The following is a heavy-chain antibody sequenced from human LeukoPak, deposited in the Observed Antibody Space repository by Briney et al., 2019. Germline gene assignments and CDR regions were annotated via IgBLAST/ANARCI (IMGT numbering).Heavy chain of an antibody. D-gene: IGHD5-24*01. CDR2: INPGDSNT. CDR3: ARRDGYNYVDY. CDR1: GYSFTNFW. J-gene: IGHJ4*02. Sequence: GESLKISCKGSGYSFTNFWIAWVRQMHGTGLEWMGFINPGDSNTRYSPSFQGQVTISADKSISTAYLQWSTLKASDTAIYYCARRDGYNYVDYWGQGTLVTVSS. V-gene: IGHV5-51*01.